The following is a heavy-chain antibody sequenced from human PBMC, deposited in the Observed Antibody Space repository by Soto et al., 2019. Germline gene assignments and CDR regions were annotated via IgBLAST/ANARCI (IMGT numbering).Heavy chain of an antibody. D-gene: IGHD3-10*01. V-gene: IGHV3-23*01. Sequence: EVQLLESGGDLVQPGGSLRLSCAASRFIVSSYDMSWVRQAPGKRLEWVSAITGSGGNTYYADSVKGRFTISRDNSKNTLYLQMNSLRAEDTAVYYCAKESYNRRTDFDYWGQGTLVTVSS. CDR2: ITGSGGNT. J-gene: IGHJ4*02. CDR1: RFIVSSYD. CDR3: AKESYNRRTDFDY.